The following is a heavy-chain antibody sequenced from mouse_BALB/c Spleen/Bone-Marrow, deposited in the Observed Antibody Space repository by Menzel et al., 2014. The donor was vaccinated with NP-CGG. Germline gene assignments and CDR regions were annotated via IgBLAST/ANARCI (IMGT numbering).Heavy chain of an antibody. J-gene: IGHJ3*01. Sequence: VQLQQSGAELMRPGASVKISCKATGYTFRNYWIEWVKQRPGHGLEWIGEILPGSYSTNYNEKLKCKATFTADTSSNTAYMQLSSLTSEDSAVYYCARRGGYPWFAYWGQGTLVTVSA. CDR2: ILPGSYST. CDR3: ARRGGYPWFAY. D-gene: IGHD2-2*01. CDR1: GYTFRNYW. V-gene: IGHV1-9*01.